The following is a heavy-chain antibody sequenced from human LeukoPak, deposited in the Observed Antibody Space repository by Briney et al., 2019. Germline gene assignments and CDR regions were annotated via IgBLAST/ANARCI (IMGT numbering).Heavy chain of an antibody. CDR1: GGSISSYY. CDR2: SYYSGST. CDR3: ASHVTKYDFWSGFDY. J-gene: IGHJ4*02. V-gene: IGHV4-59*13. D-gene: IGHD3-3*01. Sequence: ETLSPTCTVPGGSISSYYWGWFGKPPGKGLGWFGSSYYSGSTTYNPSPKSPVTISVDTSKNQFSPKLSSVTAPGTAVYYCASHVTKYDFWSGFDYWDQGTLVTVSA.